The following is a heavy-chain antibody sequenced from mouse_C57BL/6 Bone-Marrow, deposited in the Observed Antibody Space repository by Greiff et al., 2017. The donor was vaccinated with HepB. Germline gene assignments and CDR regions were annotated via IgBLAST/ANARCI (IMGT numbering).Heavy chain of an antibody. Sequence: QVQLQESDAELVKPGASVKISCKVSGYTFTDHTIHWMKQRPEQGLEWIGYIYPRDGSTKYNEKFKGKATSTADESSSTAYMQLNSLTSEDSAVYFCARRGLRRRDWDFDFWGTGTTVTVSS. CDR2: IYPRDGST. CDR1: GYTFTDHT. J-gene: IGHJ1*03. D-gene: IGHD2-4*01. CDR3: ARRGLRRRDWDFDF. V-gene: IGHV1-78*01.